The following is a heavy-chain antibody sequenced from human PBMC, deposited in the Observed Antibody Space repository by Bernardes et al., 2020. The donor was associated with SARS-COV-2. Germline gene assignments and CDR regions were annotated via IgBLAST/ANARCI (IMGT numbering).Heavy chain of an antibody. CDR1: GYSFSSYA. J-gene: IGHJ4*02. V-gene: IGHV3-23*01. CDR2: ISGSAGST. Sequence: GGSLRLSCAASGYSFSSYAMTWVRQAPGKGLEWVSAISGSAGSTYYADSLKGRFTISRDNSKNTLYLQMNSLRAEDTAVYYCARSRDYGDFGGILRGYYFGYRGQGTLV. D-gene: IGHD4-17*01. CDR3: ARSRDYGDFGGILRGYYFGY.